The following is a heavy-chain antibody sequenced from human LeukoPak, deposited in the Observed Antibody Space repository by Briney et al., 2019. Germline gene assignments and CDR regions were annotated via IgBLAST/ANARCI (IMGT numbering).Heavy chain of an antibody. CDR2: VRQDGGEG. Sequence: GSLRLSCAASGFTFNTYWMTWVRQAPGRGLEWVANVRQDGGEGHYVDSVKGRFTVSRDNAENSLYLQMNSLRAEDTAVYYCARVGFYYYYMDVWGKGTTVTVSS. CDR3: ARVGFYYYYMDV. J-gene: IGHJ6*03. CDR1: GFTFNTYW. V-gene: IGHV3-7*01.